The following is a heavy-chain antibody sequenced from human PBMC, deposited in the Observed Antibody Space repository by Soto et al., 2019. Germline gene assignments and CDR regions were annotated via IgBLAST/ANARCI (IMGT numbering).Heavy chain of an antibody. V-gene: IGHV1-3*01. CDR1: GYTFTSYA. Sequence: ASVKVSCKASGYTFTSYAMHWVRQAPGQRLEWMGWINAGNGNTKYSQKFQGRVTITRDASASTAYMELSSLRSEDTAVYYCARVGLFSPGGGSAPRARGLNQEIDYWGQGTLVTVSS. D-gene: IGHD2-15*01. J-gene: IGHJ4*02. CDR2: INAGNGNT. CDR3: ARVGLFSPGGGSAPRARGLNQEIDY.